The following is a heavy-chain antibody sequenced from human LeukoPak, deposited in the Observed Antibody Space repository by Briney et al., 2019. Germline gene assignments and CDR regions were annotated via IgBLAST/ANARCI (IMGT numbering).Heavy chain of an antibody. CDR3: VNLAVAGTDY. CDR2: ISSNGGST. Sequence: GGSLRLSCSASGFTFSSYTMHWVRQAPGKGLEYVSAISSNGGSTYYADSVKGRFTISRDNSKNTLYLQMSSLRAEDTAVYYCVNLAVAGTDYWGQGTLVTVSS. D-gene: IGHD6-19*01. J-gene: IGHJ4*02. CDR1: GFTFSSYT. V-gene: IGHV3-64D*06.